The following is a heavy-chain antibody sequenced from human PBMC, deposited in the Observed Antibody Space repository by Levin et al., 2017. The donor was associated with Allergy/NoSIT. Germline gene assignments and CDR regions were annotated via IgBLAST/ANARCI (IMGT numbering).Heavy chain of an antibody. CDR1: GFTFSSYS. V-gene: IGHV3-48*01. J-gene: IGHJ4*02. CDR3: ARDNISSRRIVVVPAATY. CDR2: ISSSSSTI. D-gene: IGHD2-2*01. Sequence: ETLSLTCAASGFTFSSYSMNWVRQAPGKGLEWVSYISSSSSTIYYADSVKGRFTISRDNAKNSLYLQMNSLRAEDTAVYYCARDNISSRRIVVVPAATYWGQGTLVTVSS.